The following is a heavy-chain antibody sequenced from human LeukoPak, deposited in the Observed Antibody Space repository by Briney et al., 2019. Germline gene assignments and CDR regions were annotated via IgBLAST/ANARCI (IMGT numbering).Heavy chain of an antibody. CDR3: AKVVAATVEYYYYGMDV. D-gene: IGHD2-15*01. Sequence: GRSLRPSCAASGFTFSSYGMHWVRQAPGKGLEWVAVISYDGSNKYYADSVKGRFTISRDNSKNTLYLQMNSLRAEDTAVYYCAKVVAATVEYYYYGMDVWGQGTTVTVSS. CDR1: GFTFSSYG. V-gene: IGHV3-30*18. J-gene: IGHJ6*02. CDR2: ISYDGSNK.